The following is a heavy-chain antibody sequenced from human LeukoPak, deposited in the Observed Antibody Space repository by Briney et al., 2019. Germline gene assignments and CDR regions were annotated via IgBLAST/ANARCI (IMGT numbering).Heavy chain of an antibody. V-gene: IGHV1-18*04. CDR1: GYTFTSYG. J-gene: IGHJ4*02. CDR3: ARVRITMVRGVTDY. CDR2: ISAYNGNT. D-gene: IGHD3-10*01. Sequence: ASVKVSCKAAGYTFTSYGISWERQAPGQGREWMGWISAYNGNTNYAQKLQGRVTMTTDTSTSTAYMELRSLRSDDTAVYYCARVRITMVRGVTDYWGQGTLVTVSS.